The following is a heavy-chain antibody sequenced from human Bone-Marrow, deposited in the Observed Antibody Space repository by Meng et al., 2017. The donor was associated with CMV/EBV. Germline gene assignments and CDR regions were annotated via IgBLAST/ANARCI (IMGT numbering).Heavy chain of an antibody. CDR1: GGTFSSYA. V-gene: IGHV1-69*05. CDR2: IIPIFGTA. Sequence: SVKVSCKASGGTFSSYAISWVRQAPGQGLEWMGGIIPIFGTANYAQKFQGRVTITTDESTSTAYMELSSLRSEDTAVYYCARVKLQADAFDIWGQGTMVTVPS. CDR3: ARVKLQADAFDI. D-gene: IGHD4-23*01. J-gene: IGHJ3*02.